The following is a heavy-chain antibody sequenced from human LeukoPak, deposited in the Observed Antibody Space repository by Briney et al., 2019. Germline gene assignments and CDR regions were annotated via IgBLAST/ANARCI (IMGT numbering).Heavy chain of an antibody. Sequence: GGSLRLSCAASRFNFNSFVMGWVRQPPGKGLEWVSSISTSSGYIFYTDSLKGRVTISRDNAKNSLYLQMNSLRAEDTAVYYCVRGKKPGWDMSYFDYWGQGILVTVSS. CDR2: ISTSSGYI. CDR1: RFNFNSFV. CDR3: VRGKKPGWDMSYFDY. J-gene: IGHJ4*02. V-gene: IGHV3-21*06. D-gene: IGHD1-14*01.